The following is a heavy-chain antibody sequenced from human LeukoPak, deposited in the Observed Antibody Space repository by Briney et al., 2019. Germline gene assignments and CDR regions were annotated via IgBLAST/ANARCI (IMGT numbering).Heavy chain of an antibody. CDR1: GYTFTSYA. CDR2: INTNTGNP. D-gene: IGHD4-23*01. CDR3: AREGVVTPRWYYYYGMDV. Sequence: ASVKVSCKASGYTFTSYAMNWVRQAPGQGLEWMGWINTNTGNPTYAQGFTGRFVFSLDTSVSAAYLQISSLKAEDTAVYYCAREGVVTPRWYYYYGMDVWGQGTTVTVSS. V-gene: IGHV7-4-1*02. J-gene: IGHJ6*02.